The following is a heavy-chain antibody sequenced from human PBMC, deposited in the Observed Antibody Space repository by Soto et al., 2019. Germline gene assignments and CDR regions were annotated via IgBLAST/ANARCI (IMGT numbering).Heavy chain of an antibody. J-gene: IGHJ4*02. D-gene: IGHD6-19*01. CDR2: ISGPGGST. Sequence: EVQLLESGGGLVQPGGSLRLSGAASGFTFSNYAMTWVRQAAGKGLEWVSSISGPGGSTYYADSVQGRFTISRDNSKNTLFLQMNTLRAEDTALYYCARDERIAVAGTDNWGQGILVTVTS. CDR3: ARDERIAVAGTDN. CDR1: GFTFSNYA. V-gene: IGHV3-23*01.